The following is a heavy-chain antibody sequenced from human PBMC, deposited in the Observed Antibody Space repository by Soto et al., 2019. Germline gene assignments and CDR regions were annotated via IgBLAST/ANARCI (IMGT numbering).Heavy chain of an antibody. CDR1: GFIFSNYG. CDR2: IRGSGDDT. V-gene: IGHV3-23*01. CDR3: AKGYWGSSHWSPADH. D-gene: IGHD1-1*01. J-gene: IGHJ4*01. Sequence: EVHLLESGGGLVEPGGSLRLSCAASGFIFSNYGMSWVRQAPGKGLEWVSAIRGSGDDTYDADSVRGRFTISRDNSHSSLYMEMNSLRVEDTAVYFCAKGYWGSSHWSPADHWGQGTLVTVSS.